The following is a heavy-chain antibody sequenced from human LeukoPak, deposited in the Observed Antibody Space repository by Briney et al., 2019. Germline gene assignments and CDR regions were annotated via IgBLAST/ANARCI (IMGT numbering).Heavy chain of an antibody. CDR1: GFTFDDYA. J-gene: IGHJ4*02. CDR3: AKDRDPLWFGELSKEIDY. V-gene: IGHV3-9*01. CDR2: ISWNSGSI. Sequence: GGSLRLSCAASGFTFDDYAMHWVRQAPGKGLEWVSGISWNSGSIGYADSVKGRFTISRDNAKNSLYLQMNSLRAEDTALYYCAKDRDPLWFGELSKEIDYWGQGTLVTVSS. D-gene: IGHD3-10*01.